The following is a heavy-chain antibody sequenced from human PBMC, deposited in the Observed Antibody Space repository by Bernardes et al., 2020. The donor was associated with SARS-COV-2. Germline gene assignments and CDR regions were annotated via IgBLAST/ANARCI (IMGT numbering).Heavy chain of an antibody. Sequence: GGSLRLSCAASGFTFSSYGMHWVRQAPGKGLEWVAVIWYDGSNKYYADSVKGRFTISRDNSKNTLYLQMNSLRAEDTAVYYCARDGGILYYLDYWGQGTLVTVSS. CDR1: GFTFSSYG. CDR2: IWYDGSNK. V-gene: IGHV3-33*01. D-gene: IGHD2-15*01. CDR3: ARDGGILYYLDY. J-gene: IGHJ4*02.